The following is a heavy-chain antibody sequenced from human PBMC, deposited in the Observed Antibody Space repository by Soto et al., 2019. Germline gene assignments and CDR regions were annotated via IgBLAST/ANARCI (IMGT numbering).Heavy chain of an antibody. CDR3: AREAGGISSAGEPYYYYGMDV. J-gene: IGHJ6*02. V-gene: IGHV4-34*01. Sequence: LSLTCAVYGGSFSGYYWRWIRQPPGKGLEWIGEINHSGSTNYNPSLKSRVTVLIDTSKNLFFLKVSSVTAADTAVYYCAREAGGISSAGEPYYYYGMDVWGQGTTVTVSS. CDR2: INHSGST. D-gene: IGHD6-13*01. CDR1: GGSFSGYY.